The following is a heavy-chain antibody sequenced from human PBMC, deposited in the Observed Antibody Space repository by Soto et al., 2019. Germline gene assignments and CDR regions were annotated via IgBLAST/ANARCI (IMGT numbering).Heavy chain of an antibody. V-gene: IGHV2-5*02. CDR1: GFSLSTSGVG. CDR3: ARLEAYVWGSYRYNDY. D-gene: IGHD3-16*02. CDR2: IYWDDDK. Sequence: QITLKESGPTLVKPTQTLTLTCTFSGFSLSTSGVGVGWIRQPPGKALEWLALIYWDDDKRYSPSLKSRLTITKDTSKNQVVLTMTNMDPVDTATYYCARLEAYVWGSYRYNDYWGQGTLVTVSS. J-gene: IGHJ4*02.